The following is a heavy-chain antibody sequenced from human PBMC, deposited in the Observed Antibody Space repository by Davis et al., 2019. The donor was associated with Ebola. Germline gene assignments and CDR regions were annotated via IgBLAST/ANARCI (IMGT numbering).Heavy chain of an antibody. CDR1: GFTFSNAW. D-gene: IGHD2-21*01. CDR2: IKSKTDGGTT. J-gene: IGHJ4*02. CDR3: ARGRYCGGDCYSAQGFDY. Sequence: PGGSLRLSCAASGFTFSNAWMSWVRQAPGKGLEWVGRIKSKTDGGTTDYAAPVKGRFTISRDDSKNTLYLQMNSLRAEDTAVYYCARGRYCGGDCYSAQGFDYWGQGTLVTVSS. V-gene: IGHV3-15*01.